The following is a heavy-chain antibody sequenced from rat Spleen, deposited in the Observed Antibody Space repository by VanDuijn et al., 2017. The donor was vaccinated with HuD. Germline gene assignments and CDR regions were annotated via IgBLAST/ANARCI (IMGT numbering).Heavy chain of an antibody. V-gene: IGHV5-17*01. CDR1: GFTFSDYA. CDR2: IIYDGSST. Sequence: EVQLVESGGGLVQPGRSLKFSCAASGFTFSDYAMAWVRQAPKKGLEWVATIIYDGSSTYYRDSVKGRFTISRDNAKSTLYLQMDSLRSEETATYYCARHVTDYWYFDFWGPGTMVTVSS. CDR3: ARHVTDYWYFDF. D-gene: IGHD1-1*01. J-gene: IGHJ1*01.